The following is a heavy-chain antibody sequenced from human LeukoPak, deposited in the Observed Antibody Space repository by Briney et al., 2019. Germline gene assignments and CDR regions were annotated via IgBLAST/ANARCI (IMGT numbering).Heavy chain of an antibody. J-gene: IGHJ4*02. CDR1: GFTFSGSA. V-gene: IGHV3-73*01. CDR3: VRHATSGGSGVDH. D-gene: IGHD3-10*01. Sequence: GGSLRLSCAASGFTFSGSAMHWVRQASGKGLEWVGRIRSKTNNYATAYAASVKDRFTISRDDSTNTAYLQMNSLKTEDTAVYYCVRHATSGGSGVDHWGQGTLVTVSS. CDR2: IRSKTNNYAT.